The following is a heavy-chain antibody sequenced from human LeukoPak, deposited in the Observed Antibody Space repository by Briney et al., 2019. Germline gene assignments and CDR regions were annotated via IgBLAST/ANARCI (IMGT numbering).Heavy chain of an antibody. J-gene: IGHJ4*02. D-gene: IGHD3-22*01. V-gene: IGHV3-21*01. CDR3: AGDSQPYDSSGYLGF. CDR1: GFTFSSYS. CDR2: ISSSSSYI. Sequence: GGSLRLSCAASGFTFSSYSMNWVRQAPGKGLEWVSSISSSSSYIYYADSVKGRFTISRDNAKNSLYLQMNSLRAEDTAVYYCAGDSQPYDSSGYLGFWGQGTLVTVSS.